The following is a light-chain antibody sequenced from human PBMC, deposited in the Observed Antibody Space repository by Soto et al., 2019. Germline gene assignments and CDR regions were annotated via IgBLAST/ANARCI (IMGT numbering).Light chain of an antibody. V-gene: IGKV3-11*01. CDR2: DVS. CDR1: QNISNY. J-gene: IGKJ1*01. CDR3: QQRSNWPRT. Sequence: VVLTQXPATLSLXPXKXXAXXXRASQNISNYLIWYQQKPGQAPRLLIYDVSNRATGIPARFNGSGSGTDFTLTISSLEPEDFAVYYCQQRSNWPRTFGQGTKVDIK.